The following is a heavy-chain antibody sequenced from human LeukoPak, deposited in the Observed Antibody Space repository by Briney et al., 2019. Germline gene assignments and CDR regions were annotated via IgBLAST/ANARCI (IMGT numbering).Heavy chain of an antibody. J-gene: IGHJ4*02. D-gene: IGHD5-12*01. CDR3: ARVNIVDTRDKRYSYGYYFDY. V-gene: IGHV4-59*01. Sequence: SETLSLTCTASGGSISSYYWSWVRQPPGKGLEWIGYIYYSGSTNYNPSLKSRVTISVDTSKNQFSLKLSSVNAADTAVYYWARVNIVDTRDKRYSYGYYFDYWGQGTLVTVSS. CDR1: GGSISSYY. CDR2: IYYSGST.